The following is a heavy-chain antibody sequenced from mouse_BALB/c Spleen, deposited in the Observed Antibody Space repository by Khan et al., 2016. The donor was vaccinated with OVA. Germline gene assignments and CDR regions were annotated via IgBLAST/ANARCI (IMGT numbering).Heavy chain of an antibody. V-gene: IGHV5-9-3*01. CDR2: ISTGGHYT. CDR3: ARIFVDYYAMDY. Sequence: EVELVESGGGVVKPGGSLKLSCSASGFTFSSFAMSWVRQTPEKRLEWVATISTGGHYTFYPDSVKGRFTISRDNARNTLYLQMSSLRSDYTAMYYCARIFVDYYAMDYWGQGTSVTVSS. CDR1: GFTFSSFA. J-gene: IGHJ4*01.